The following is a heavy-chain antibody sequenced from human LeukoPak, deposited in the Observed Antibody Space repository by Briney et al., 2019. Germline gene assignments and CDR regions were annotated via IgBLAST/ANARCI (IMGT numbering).Heavy chain of an antibody. Sequence: GRSLRLSRAASGFTFSSYGMHWVRQAPGKGLEWVAVISYDGSNKYYADSVKGRFTISRDNSKNTLYLQMNSLRAEDTAVYYCAKDSGYCSGGSCPNYYYYYGMDVWGQGTTVTVSS. CDR3: AKDSGYCSGGSCPNYYYYYGMDV. D-gene: IGHD2-15*01. CDR2: ISYDGSNK. V-gene: IGHV3-30*18. CDR1: GFTFSSYG. J-gene: IGHJ6*02.